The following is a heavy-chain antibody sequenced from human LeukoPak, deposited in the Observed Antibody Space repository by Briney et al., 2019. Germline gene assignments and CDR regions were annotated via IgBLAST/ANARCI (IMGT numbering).Heavy chain of an antibody. Sequence: GGSLSLSCAASGFTFSSYWMGWVRQAPGQGLEWVSNIKQDGSEKYYVDSVKGRFTISRDNAKNSLYLQMNSLRAEDTAVYYCAKGSKLVVITRDHYMAVWGKGTTVTISS. CDR3: AKGSKLVVITRDHYMAV. CDR2: IKQDGSEK. J-gene: IGHJ6*03. D-gene: IGHD3-22*01. CDR1: GFTFSSYW. V-gene: IGHV3-7*01.